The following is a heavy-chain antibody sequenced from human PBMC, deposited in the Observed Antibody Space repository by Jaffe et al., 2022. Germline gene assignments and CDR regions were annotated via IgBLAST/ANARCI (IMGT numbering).Heavy chain of an antibody. Sequence: QVQLQQWGAGLLKPSETLSLTCAVYGGSFSGYYWSWIRQPPGKGLEWIGEINHSGSTNYNPSLKSRVTISVDTSKNQFSLKLSSVTAADTAVYYCARNYAMIVVVIDYWGQGTLVTVSS. V-gene: IGHV4-34*01. CDR2: INHSGST. D-gene: IGHD3-22*01. J-gene: IGHJ4*02. CDR3: ARNYAMIVVVIDY. CDR1: GGSFSGYY.